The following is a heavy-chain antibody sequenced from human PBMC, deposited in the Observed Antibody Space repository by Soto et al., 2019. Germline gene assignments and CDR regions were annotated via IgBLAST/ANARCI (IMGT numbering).Heavy chain of an antibody. CDR1: GGTFSSYA. V-gene: IGHV1-69*05. J-gene: IGHJ6*02. D-gene: IGHD2-8*01. CDR3: VSPDLGVSDVRKGGMDV. CDR2: IIPIFGTA. Sequence: QVQLVQSGAEVKKPGSSVKVSCKASGGTFSSYAISWVRQAPGQGLEWMGGIIPIFGTANYAQKFQGRVTTTSDESTSTAYMELSSLRSEDTAVYYCVSPDLGVSDVRKGGMDVWGQGTTVTVSS.